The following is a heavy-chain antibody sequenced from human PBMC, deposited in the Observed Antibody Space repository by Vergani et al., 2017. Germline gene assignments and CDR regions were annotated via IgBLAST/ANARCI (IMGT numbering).Heavy chain of an antibody. V-gene: IGHV3-43D*03. CDR3: AKAFSNAFDI. J-gene: IGHJ3*02. CDR2: ISWDGGST. Sequence: EVQLVESGGVVVQPGGSLRLSCAASGFTFDDYAMHWVRQAPGKGLEWVSLISWDGGSTYYADSVKGQFTISRDNSKNSLYLQMNSLRAEDTALYYCAKAFSNAFDIWGQGTMVTVSS. CDR1: GFTFDDYA.